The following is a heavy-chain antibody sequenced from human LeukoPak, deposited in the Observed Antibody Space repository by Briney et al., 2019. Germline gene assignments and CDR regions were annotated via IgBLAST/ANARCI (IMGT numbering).Heavy chain of an antibody. V-gene: IGHV4-34*01. CDR1: GGSFSGYY. J-gene: IGHJ6*04. CDR2: INHSGST. CDR3: ARGTHCSSTSCYWSRYYDMDV. D-gene: IGHD2-2*01. Sequence: SETLSLTCAVYGGSFSGYYWSWIRQPPGKGLEWIGEINHSGSTNYNPSLKSRVTISIDTSKNQFSLKLSSVTAADTAVYYCARGTHCSSTSCYWSRYYDMDVWGKGTTVTVSS.